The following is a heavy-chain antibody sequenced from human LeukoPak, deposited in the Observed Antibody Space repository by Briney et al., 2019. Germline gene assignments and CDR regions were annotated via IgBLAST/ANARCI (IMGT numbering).Heavy chain of an antibody. CDR2: INHSGST. CDR1: GGSVSGYY. V-gene: IGHV4-34*01. D-gene: IGHD2-2*01. J-gene: IGHJ6*04. Sequence: PSETLSLTCAVYGGSVSGYYWSWIRQPPGKGLEWIGEINHSGSTNYNPSLKSRVTISVDTSKNQFSLKLSSVTAADTAVYYCASLPRPNCSSTSCYELDVWGKGTTVTVSS. CDR3: ASLPRPNCSSTSCYELDV.